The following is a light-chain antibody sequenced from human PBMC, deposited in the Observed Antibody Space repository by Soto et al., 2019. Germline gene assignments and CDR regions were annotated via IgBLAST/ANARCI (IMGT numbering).Light chain of an antibody. CDR2: DVS. CDR3: SSYTTNRTYV. V-gene: IGLV2-14*01. CDR1: ASDVGAYNY. J-gene: IGLJ1*01. Sequence: QSALTQPASVSGSPGQSIAISCTGTASDVGAYNYVSWYQQHPGKAPKLMIFDVSNRPSGVSNRFSASKSDNTASLTISGLQAEDEADYYCSSYTTNRTYVFGTGTKLTVL.